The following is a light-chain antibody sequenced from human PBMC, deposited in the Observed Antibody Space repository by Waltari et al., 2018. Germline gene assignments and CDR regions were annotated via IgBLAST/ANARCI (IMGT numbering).Light chain of an antibody. Sequence: DLLMTQSPSTLSAYAGDRVTITCRAGQSINSRLAWYQQKPGKAPKLLIYKACSLQTGVPSRFSGSGSGTEFTLTISSLQPDDSATYYCQQYYTYPYTFGQGTKLEIK. CDR2: KAC. V-gene: IGKV1-5*03. CDR1: QSINSR. CDR3: QQYYTYPYT. J-gene: IGKJ2*01.